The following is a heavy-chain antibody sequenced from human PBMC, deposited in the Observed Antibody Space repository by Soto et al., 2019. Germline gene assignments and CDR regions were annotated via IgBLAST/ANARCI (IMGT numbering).Heavy chain of an antibody. D-gene: IGHD3-9*01. CDR1: GYTFTSYG. CDR2: ISAYNGNT. CDR3: AGLLRPTHTYYDILTGYSHDY. V-gene: IGHV1-18*01. J-gene: IGHJ4*02. Sequence: ASVKVSCKASGYTFTSYGISWVRQAPGQGLEWMGWISAYNGNTNYAQKLQGRVTMTTDTSTSTAYMELRSLRSDDTAVYYCAGLLRPTHTYYDILTGYSHDYWGQGTLVTVSS.